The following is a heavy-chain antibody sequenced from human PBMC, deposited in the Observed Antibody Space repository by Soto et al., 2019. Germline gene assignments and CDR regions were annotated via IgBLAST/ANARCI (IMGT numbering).Heavy chain of an antibody. D-gene: IGHD3-3*01. J-gene: IGHJ1*01. CDR1: GYTFTSYY. CDR2: INPSGGST. Sequence: QVPLVQSGAEVKKPGASVKVSCKASGYTFTSYYMHCVRQATGQGLEWMGIINPSGGSTSYAQKFQGRVTMTRDTSTSTVYIELSSLRSEDTAVYYCARDANGANRFLERLSSAEYFQHWGQGTLVTVSS. V-gene: IGHV1-46*03. CDR3: ARDANGANRFLERLSSAEYFQH.